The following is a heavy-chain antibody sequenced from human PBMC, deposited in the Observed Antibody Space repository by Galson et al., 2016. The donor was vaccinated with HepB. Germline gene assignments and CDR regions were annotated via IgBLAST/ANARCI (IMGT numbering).Heavy chain of an antibody. CDR3: ARDDSGGWYGFHYGMDV. CDR2: IYYSGST. V-gene: IGHV4-59*01. J-gene: IGHJ6*02. CDR1: GGSMSYYY. Sequence: SETLSLTCTVSGGSMSYYYWSWIRQPPGKGLEWIGYIYYSGSTNYNPSLKSRVTISVDASKNQFSLKLTSVTAADTAVYYCARDDSGGWYGFHYGMDVWGQGTTVTVSS. D-gene: IGHD6-19*01.